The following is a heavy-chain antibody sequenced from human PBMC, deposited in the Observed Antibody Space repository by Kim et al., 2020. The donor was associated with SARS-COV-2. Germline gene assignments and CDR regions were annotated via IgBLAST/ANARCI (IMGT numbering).Heavy chain of an antibody. CDR3: SSAKPYNQPDY. D-gene: IGHD2-2*01. Sequence: GGSLRLSCAGSGFTFASYWMHWVRQTPGKGLVWVSRINTDGTVTTYADSVEGRFTISRDNAKNTLYLQLKSLRVETAAFYFCSSAKPYNQPDYWCRG. CDR2: INTDGTVT. J-gene: IGHJ4*02. V-gene: IGHV3-74*03. CDR1: GFTFASYW.